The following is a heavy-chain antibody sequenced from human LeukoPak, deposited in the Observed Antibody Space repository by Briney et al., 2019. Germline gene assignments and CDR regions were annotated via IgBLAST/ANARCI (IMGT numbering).Heavy chain of an antibody. D-gene: IGHD6-13*01. Sequence: GGSLRLSCAASGFTVSSNYMNWVRQAPGKGLGWVSIIYSGGDTYYADSVKGRFTISRDNSKNTLYLQMNSLRPEDTAVYYCTRGPGSTWYSDYWGQGTLVTVSS. V-gene: IGHV3-53*05. CDR1: GFTVSSNY. CDR2: IYSGGDT. J-gene: IGHJ4*02. CDR3: TRGPGSTWYSDY.